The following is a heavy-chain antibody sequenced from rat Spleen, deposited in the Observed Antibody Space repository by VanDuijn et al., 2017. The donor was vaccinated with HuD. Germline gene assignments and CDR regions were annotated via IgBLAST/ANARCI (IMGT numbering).Heavy chain of an antibody. CDR2: ISYDGINT. D-gene: IGHD1-11*01. CDR3: ARRYDFDY. CDR1: GFTFSDYY. V-gene: IGHV5-29*01. Sequence: EVQLVESGGGLVQPGRSLKLSCAASGFTFSDYYMAWIRQAPSKGLDWVATISYDGINTYYRDSVKGRFTISRDDANNTLYLQMDSLRSEDTATYYCARRYDFDYWGQGVMVTVSS. J-gene: IGHJ2*01.